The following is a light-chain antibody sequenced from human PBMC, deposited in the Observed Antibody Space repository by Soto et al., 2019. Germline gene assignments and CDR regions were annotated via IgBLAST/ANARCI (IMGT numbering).Light chain of an antibody. Sequence: DIQMTQSPSTLSASVGDRVTITCRASQSIGRFLAWYQHQPGKAPKLLIYDASTLESGVPSRFSGTGSGTEFTVSITSLQPEDVGTYYCQQCYMGWTFGQGTKVDFK. CDR3: QQCYMGWT. J-gene: IGKJ1*01. V-gene: IGKV1-5*01. CDR2: DAS. CDR1: QSIGRF.